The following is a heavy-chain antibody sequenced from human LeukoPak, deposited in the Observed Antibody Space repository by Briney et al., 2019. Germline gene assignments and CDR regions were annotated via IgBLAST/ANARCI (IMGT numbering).Heavy chain of an antibody. CDR1: GGSISSSSYY. CDR2: IYYSGST. D-gene: IGHD5-24*01. Sequence: PSETLSLTCTVSGGSISSSSYYWGWIRQPPGKGLEWIGSIYYSGSTYYNPSLKSRVTISVDTSKNQFSLKLSSVTAADTAVYYCARREWGDSYNSPPFDYWGQGTLVTVSS. CDR3: ARREWGDSYNSPPFDY. V-gene: IGHV4-39*01. J-gene: IGHJ4*02.